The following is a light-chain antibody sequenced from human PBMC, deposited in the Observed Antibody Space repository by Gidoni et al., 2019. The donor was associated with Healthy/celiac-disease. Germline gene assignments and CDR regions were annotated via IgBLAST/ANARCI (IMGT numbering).Light chain of an antibody. Sequence: DIQMTQSPSTPSASVGDRVTITCRASQSISSWLAWYQQKPGKAPKILIYKASSLESGVPSRFSGSGSGTEFTLTISSLQPDDFATYYCQQYNSSPWTFGQGTKVEIK. CDR1: QSISSW. V-gene: IGKV1-5*03. J-gene: IGKJ1*01. CDR3: QQYNSSPWT. CDR2: KAS.